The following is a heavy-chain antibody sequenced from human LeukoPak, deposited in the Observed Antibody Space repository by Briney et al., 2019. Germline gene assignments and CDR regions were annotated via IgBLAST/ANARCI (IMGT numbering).Heavy chain of an antibody. CDR3: ARGYSYWVFFDY. Sequence: PGGSLRLSCAASGFTFSSYAMSWVRQAPGKGLEWVSAISGSGGSTYYADSVKGRFTISRDNSKNTLYLQMNSLRAEDTAVYYCARGYSYWVFFDYWGQGTLVTVSS. V-gene: IGHV3-23*01. J-gene: IGHJ4*02. CDR2: ISGSGGST. D-gene: IGHD5-18*01. CDR1: GFTFSSYA.